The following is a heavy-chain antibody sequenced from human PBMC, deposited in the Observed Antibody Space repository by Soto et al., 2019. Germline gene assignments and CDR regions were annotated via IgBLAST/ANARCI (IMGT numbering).Heavy chain of an antibody. Sequence: QVQLVQSGAEVKKPGSSVKVSCKASGGTFSSYAISWVRQAPGQGLEWMGGIIPIFGTTNYAQKFQGRVTITADXSXRXXYMELSSLRSEDTAVYYCARVVTVVKSFHYWYFDLWGRGTLVTVSS. CDR1: GGTFSSYA. J-gene: IGHJ2*01. D-gene: IGHD2-15*01. CDR3: ARVVTVVKSFHYWYFDL. CDR2: IIPIFGTT. V-gene: IGHV1-69*12.